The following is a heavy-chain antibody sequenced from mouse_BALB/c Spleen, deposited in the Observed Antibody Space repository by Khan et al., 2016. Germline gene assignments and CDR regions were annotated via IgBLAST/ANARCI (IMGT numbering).Heavy chain of an antibody. CDR1: GFTFSDYY. Sequence: EVELVASGGGLVKPGGSLKLSCAASGFTFSDYYMYWVRQTPEKRLEWVATISDGGSYTYYPDSVKGRFTTSSDTAKNNLYQQMSVLKSEDAAMYYCAREELRRGFAYWGQGTLVTVSA. J-gene: IGHJ3*01. V-gene: IGHV5-4*02. D-gene: IGHD2-4*01. CDR3: AREELRRGFAY. CDR2: ISDGGSYT.